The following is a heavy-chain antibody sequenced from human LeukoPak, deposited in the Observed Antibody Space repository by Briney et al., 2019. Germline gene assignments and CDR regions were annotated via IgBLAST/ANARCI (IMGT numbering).Heavy chain of an antibody. CDR3: ARDGDYYDSTYYSDY. Sequence: GRSLRLSCAASGFTFSSYGMHWVRQAPGKGLEWVAVIWYDGSNKYYADSVKGRFTISRDNSKNTLYLQMNSLRAEDTAVYYCARDGDYYDSTYYSDYWGQGTLVTVSS. CDR2: IWYDGSNK. D-gene: IGHD3-22*01. J-gene: IGHJ4*02. V-gene: IGHV3-33*01. CDR1: GFTFSSYG.